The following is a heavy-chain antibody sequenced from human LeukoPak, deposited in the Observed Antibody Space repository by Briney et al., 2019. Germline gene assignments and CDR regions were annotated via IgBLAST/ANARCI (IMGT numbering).Heavy chain of an antibody. D-gene: IGHD3-22*01. CDR3: AVDYYDSSGPFAFDI. V-gene: IGHV1-46*01. CDR1: GYTFTSYY. CDR2: INPSGGST. Sequence: ASVKVSCKASGYTFTSYYMHWVRQAPGQGLEWMGIINPSGGSTSYAQKFQGRVTMTRDTSTSTVYMELSSLRSEDTAVYYCAVDYYDSSGPFAFDIWCQGTMVTVSS. J-gene: IGHJ3*02.